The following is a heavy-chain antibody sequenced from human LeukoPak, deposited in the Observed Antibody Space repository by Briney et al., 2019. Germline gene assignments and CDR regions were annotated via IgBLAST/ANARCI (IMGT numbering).Heavy chain of an antibody. CDR1: GFTFSSYS. Sequence: GGSLRLSCAASGFTFSSYSMNWVRQAPGEGLEWVSSISSSSSYIYYADSVKGRFTISRDNAKNTLYLQMNSLRAEDTAVYYCARDSSERLDYWGQGTLVTVSS. CDR2: ISSSSSYI. CDR3: ARDSSERLDY. D-gene: IGHD2-2*01. V-gene: IGHV3-21*01. J-gene: IGHJ4*02.